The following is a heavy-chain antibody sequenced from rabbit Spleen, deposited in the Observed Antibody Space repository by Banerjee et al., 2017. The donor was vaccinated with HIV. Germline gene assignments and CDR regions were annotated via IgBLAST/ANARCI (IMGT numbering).Heavy chain of an antibody. V-gene: IGHV1S45*01. J-gene: IGHJ6*01. CDR3: ARDTGSSFSTYGMDL. Sequence: QELLEESGGDLVKPEGSLTLTCTASGFSFSSSYWICWVRQAPGKGLEWIACIDTGSRDFTYYASWAKGRFTISKTSSTTVTLQMTSLTVADTATYFCARDTGSSFSTYGMDLWGPGTLVTVS. CDR2: IDTGSRDFT. D-gene: IGHD8-1*01. CDR1: GFSFSSSYW.